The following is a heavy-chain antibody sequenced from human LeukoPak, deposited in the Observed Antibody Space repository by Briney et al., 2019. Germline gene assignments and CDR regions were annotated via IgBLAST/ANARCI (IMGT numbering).Heavy chain of an antibody. Sequence: ASVKVSRKASGYTFTGYYMHWVRQAPGQGLEWMGWINPNSGGTNYAQKFQGRVTMTRDTSISTAYMELSRLRSDDTAVYYCAREVGSGSYGFDPWGQGTLVTVSS. V-gene: IGHV1-2*02. D-gene: IGHD3-10*01. CDR1: GYTFTGYY. CDR3: AREVGSGSYGFDP. CDR2: INPNSGGT. J-gene: IGHJ5*02.